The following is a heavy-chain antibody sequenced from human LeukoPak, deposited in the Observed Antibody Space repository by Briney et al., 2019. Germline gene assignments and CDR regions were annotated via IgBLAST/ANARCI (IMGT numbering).Heavy chain of an antibody. CDR1: GGTFSSYA. CDR3: ARDPIGSSWSNWFDP. CDR2: VIPIFGTA. V-gene: IGHV1-69*13. J-gene: IGHJ5*02. Sequence: SVKVSCKTSGGTFSSYAISWVRQAPGQGLEWMGGVIPIFGTANYAQKFQGRVTITADESASTAYMELSSLRSEDTAVYYCARDPIGSSWSNWFDPWGQGTLVTVSS. D-gene: IGHD6-13*01.